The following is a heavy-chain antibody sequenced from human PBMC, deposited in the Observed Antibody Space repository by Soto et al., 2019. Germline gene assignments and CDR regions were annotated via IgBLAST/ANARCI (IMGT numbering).Heavy chain of an antibody. CDR2: ISGSGGRT. CDR1: GFPFSSYA. V-gene: IGHV3-23*01. D-gene: IGHD1-1*01. Sequence: GGSLRLSCVASGFPFSSYAMSWVRQTPGKGLEWVSGISGSGGRTYYADSVKGRFTISRDNSNNTLSLQMHILRVEDTAVYFCATEGAKTTWNFDYWGQGTVVTVSS. J-gene: IGHJ4*02. CDR3: ATEGAKTTWNFDY.